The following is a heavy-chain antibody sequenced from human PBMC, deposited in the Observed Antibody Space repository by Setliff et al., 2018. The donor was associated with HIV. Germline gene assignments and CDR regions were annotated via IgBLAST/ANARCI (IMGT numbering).Heavy chain of an antibody. V-gene: IGHV4-31*03. CDR2: IYYSGSA. Sequence: SETLSLTCIVSGDSINSGSYYWSWIRQHPEKGLEWIGYIYYSGSAYYNPSLKSRVTISLDTSKNQFSLKLTSMTAADTAVYYCARVRNHLAVSPWYSYMDVWGKGTTVTVSS. D-gene: IGHD6-19*01. CDR3: ARVRNHLAVSPWYSYMDV. CDR1: GDSINSGSYY. J-gene: IGHJ6*03.